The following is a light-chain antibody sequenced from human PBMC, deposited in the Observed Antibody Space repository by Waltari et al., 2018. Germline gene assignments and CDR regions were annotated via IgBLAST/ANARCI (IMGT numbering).Light chain of an antibody. J-gene: IGKJ2*01. CDR3: QQYNYWPPAYT. V-gene: IGKV3-15*01. CDR2: GAS. Sequence: EIVMTQSPATLSVSPGERATLSCRAGRNVGTGLAWYQQKPGQAPRLLIYGASTRATGNPDRVSGSGSGTEFTLTISSLQSEDFVVYYCQQYNYWPPAYTFGQGTKLEIK. CDR1: RNVGTG.